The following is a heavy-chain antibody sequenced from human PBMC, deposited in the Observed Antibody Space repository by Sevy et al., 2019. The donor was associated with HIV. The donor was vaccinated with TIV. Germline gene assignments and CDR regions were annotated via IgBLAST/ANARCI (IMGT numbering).Heavy chain of an antibody. Sequence: GGSLRLSCAASGFTFSSYAMSWVRQAPGKGLEWVSAISGSGGSTYYADSVKGRFTISRDNSKNTLYLQMNSLRAEDTAVYYCAKEKVSYYYDSSGYYDHWGQGTLVTVSS. CDR1: GFTFSSYA. CDR3: AKEKVSYYYDSSGYYDH. D-gene: IGHD3-22*01. CDR2: ISGSGGST. J-gene: IGHJ5*02. V-gene: IGHV3-23*01.